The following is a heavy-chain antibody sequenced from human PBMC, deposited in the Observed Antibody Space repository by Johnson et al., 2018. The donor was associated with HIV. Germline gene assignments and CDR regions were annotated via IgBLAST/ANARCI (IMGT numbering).Heavy chain of an antibody. J-gene: IGHJ3*02. CDR2: ISISGPTT. CDR3: VRESTPWGGDYVGYGFDM. D-gene: IGHD4-17*01. CDR1: GFTFKDYY. Sequence: QVQLVESGGALVRPGGSLRLSCAVSGFTFKDYYMNWVRQAPGKGLEWVSHISISGPTTYYADAVKGRFTISRDNASKFVSLQMKSLKVEDTAVYYCVRESTPWGGDYVGYGFDMWGQGTMVTVSS. V-gene: IGHV3-11*04.